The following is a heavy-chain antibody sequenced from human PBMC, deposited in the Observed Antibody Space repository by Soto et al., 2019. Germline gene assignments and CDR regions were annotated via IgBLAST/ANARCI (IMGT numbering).Heavy chain of an antibody. J-gene: IGHJ6*02. CDR3: ARGISDYTVVVPSALDV. CDR2: IASSSSHI. V-gene: IGHV3-21*01. Sequence: XECLGLSCAASGFTFSKYSMNWVRQAPGKGLEWVPSIASSSSHIYYADSMKGRFTISRDNAENSLYLQMNSLRADDTAVYFCARGISDYTVVVPSALDVWGQRTTVTVSS. D-gene: IGHD2-2*01. CDR1: GFTFSKYS.